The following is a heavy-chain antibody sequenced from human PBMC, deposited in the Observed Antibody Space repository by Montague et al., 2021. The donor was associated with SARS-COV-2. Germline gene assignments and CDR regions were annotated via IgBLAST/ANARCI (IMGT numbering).Heavy chain of an antibody. CDR1: GDSIMTTDC. CDR3: VRAGGFHNRPPV. D-gene: IGHD4-23*01. J-gene: IGHJ4*02. Sequence: SETLSLTCAVSGDSIMTTDCWSWVRQPPGKGLEWIGEIYQGASTNYNPSLKSRVTMSVDRSKNQVSLELSSVTAADTALYYCVRAGGFHNRPPVWGQGALVIVSS. V-gene: IGHV4-4*02. CDR2: IYQGAST.